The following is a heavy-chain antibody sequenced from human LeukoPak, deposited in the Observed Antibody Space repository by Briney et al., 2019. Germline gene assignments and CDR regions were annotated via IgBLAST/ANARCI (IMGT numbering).Heavy chain of an antibody. CDR2: FNPENGNT. CDR1: GYSFFGYG. CDR3: AGEHSSSWDQFDY. J-gene: IGHJ4*02. D-gene: IGHD6-13*01. Sequence: ASVKVSCKASGYSFFGYGITWVRQAPGQGLEWMGWFNPENGNTNYAQKVQGRVTMTADTSTSTSYMELRSLRSDDTAVYYCAGEHSSSWDQFDYWGQGTLVTVSS. V-gene: IGHV1-18*01.